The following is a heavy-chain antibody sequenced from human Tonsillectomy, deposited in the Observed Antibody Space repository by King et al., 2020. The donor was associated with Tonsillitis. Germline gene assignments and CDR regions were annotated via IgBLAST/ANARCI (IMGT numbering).Heavy chain of an antibody. CDR1: GFSLSTTLVG. CDR2: IYWDDDK. V-gene: IGHV2-5*02. Sequence: TLKESGPTLVKPTQTLTLTCSFSGFSLSTTLVGVAWIRQPPGQALEWLALIYWDDDKRYSPSLKTRLTITKDTSKNQVVLTMTNMDPVDTATYYCEHARGGGNSPLFDYWGQGTLVTVSS. J-gene: IGHJ4*02. D-gene: IGHD4-23*01. CDR3: EHARGGGNSPLFDY.